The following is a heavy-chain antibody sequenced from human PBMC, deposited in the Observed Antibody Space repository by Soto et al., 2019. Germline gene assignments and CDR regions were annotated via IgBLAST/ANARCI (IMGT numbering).Heavy chain of an antibody. CDR1: GLTFPSSA. CDR2: IVVANGNT. D-gene: IGHD3-3*01. V-gene: IGHV1-58*02. Sequence: SVKVSCKASGLTFPSSAMHWVRQARGQRLEWIGWIVVANGNTNYAQKFQERVTITRDMSTSTAYMELSSLRFENTAVYYCAAKPDFWSGLYYMDVWGKGTTVTVSS. CDR3: AAKPDFWSGLYYMDV. J-gene: IGHJ6*03.